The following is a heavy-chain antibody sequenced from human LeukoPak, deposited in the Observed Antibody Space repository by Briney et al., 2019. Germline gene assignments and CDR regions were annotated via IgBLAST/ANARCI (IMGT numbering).Heavy chain of an antibody. V-gene: IGHV1-2*02. CDR2: INPNSGGT. Sequence: ASVKVSCKASGYTFTGYYMHWLRQAPGQGLEWMGWINPNSGGTNYAQKFQGRVTMTRDTSISTAYMELSRLRADDTAVYYCARGSIPAAIGDNWFDPWGQGTLVTVSS. CDR3: ARGSIPAAIGDNWFDP. D-gene: IGHD2-2*02. J-gene: IGHJ5*02. CDR1: GYTFTGYY.